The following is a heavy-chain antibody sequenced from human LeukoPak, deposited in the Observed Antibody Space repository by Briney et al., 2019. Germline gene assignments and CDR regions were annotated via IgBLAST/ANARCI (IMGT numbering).Heavy chain of an antibody. CDR3: ARGGYCSGGSCSYYYYYYMDV. J-gene: IGHJ6*03. CDR1: GGSFSGYY. Sequence: PSETLSLTCAVYGGSFSGYYWSWIRQPPGKGLEWIGYIYYSGSTNYNPSLKSRVTISVDTFKNQFSLKLSSVTAADTAVYYCARGGYCSGGSCSYYYYYYMDVWGKGTTVTVSS. CDR2: IYYSGST. D-gene: IGHD2-15*01. V-gene: IGHV4-59*01.